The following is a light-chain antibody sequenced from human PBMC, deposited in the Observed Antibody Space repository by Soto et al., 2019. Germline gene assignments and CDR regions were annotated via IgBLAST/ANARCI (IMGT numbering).Light chain of an antibody. CDR1: NSNIGSNP. Sequence: QSVLTQPPSASGTPGQRVTISCSGSNSNIGSNPVNWYQQLPGTAPKLLMYSTNQRPSGVPDRISGSKSGSSASLAISGLLSEDEADYYCAGWDESLSGPVFGGGTKVTVL. CDR3: AGWDESLSGPV. J-gene: IGLJ3*02. CDR2: STN. V-gene: IGLV1-44*01.